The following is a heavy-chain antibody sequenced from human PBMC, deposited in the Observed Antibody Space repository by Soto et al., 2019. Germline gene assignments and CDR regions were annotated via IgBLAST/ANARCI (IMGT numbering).Heavy chain of an antibody. J-gene: IGHJ4*02. D-gene: IGHD6-19*01. CDR1: GFTFSSYG. V-gene: IGHV3-33*01. CDR3: ARNLHSSGWYADY. CDR2: IWYDGSNK. Sequence: QVQLVESGGGVVQPGRFLRLSCAASGFTFSSYGMHWVRQAPGKGLEWVAVIWYDGSNKYYADSVKGRFTISRDNSKNTLYLQMNSLRAEDTAVYYCARNLHSSGWYADYWGQGTLVTVSS.